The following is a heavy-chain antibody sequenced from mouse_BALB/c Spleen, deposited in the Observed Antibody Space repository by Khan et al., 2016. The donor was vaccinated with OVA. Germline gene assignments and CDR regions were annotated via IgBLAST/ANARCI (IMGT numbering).Heavy chain of an antibody. CDR2: IWGDRRT. J-gene: IGHJ3*01. CDR3: AIIYYGFDGFAY. D-gene: IGHD2-2*01. CDR1: GFSLTSYG. Sequence: VELVESGPGLVAPSQSLSITCTVSGFSLTSYGVSWVRQPPGKGLEWLGVIWGDRRTNYHSALISRLSISKDNSKSQVFLNLNSLQTDDTATYYCAIIYYGFDGFAYWGQGTLVTVSA. V-gene: IGHV2-3*01.